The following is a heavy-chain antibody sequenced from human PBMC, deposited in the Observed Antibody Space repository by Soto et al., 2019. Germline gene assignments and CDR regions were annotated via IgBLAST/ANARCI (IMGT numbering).Heavy chain of an antibody. V-gene: IGHV1-2*02. CDR2: INPNSGGT. Sequence: QVQLVQSGAEVKKPGASVKVSCKASGYTFTGYYMHWVRQAPGQGLEWMGWINPNSGGTNYAQKFQGRVTMTRDTSISTADMELSRLRSDDTAVYYCARERYCSGGSCYWFDPWGQGTLVTVSS. D-gene: IGHD2-15*01. CDR3: ARERYCSGGSCYWFDP. J-gene: IGHJ5*02. CDR1: GYTFTGYY.